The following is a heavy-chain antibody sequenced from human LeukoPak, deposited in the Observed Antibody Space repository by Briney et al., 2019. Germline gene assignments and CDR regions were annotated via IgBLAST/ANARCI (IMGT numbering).Heavy chain of an antibody. CDR1: GFTFSSYA. J-gene: IGHJ4*02. D-gene: IGHD2-2*01. CDR2: ISYDGSNK. V-gene: IGHV3-30*04. Sequence: GGSLRLSCAASGFTFSSYAMHWVRQAPGKGLEWVAVISYDGSNKYYADSVKGRFTISRDNSKNTLYLQMNSLRAEDTAVYYCAKAVVIVPTATPFDYWGQGTLVTVSS. CDR3: AKAVVIVPTATPFDY.